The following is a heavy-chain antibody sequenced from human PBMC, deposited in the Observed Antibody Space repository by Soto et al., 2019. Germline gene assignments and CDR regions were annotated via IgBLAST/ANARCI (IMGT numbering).Heavy chain of an antibody. D-gene: IGHD6-13*01. V-gene: IGHV3-23*01. CDR2: ISGSGGST. Sequence: PGGSLRLSCAASGFTFSSYAMSWVRQAPGKGLEWVSAISGSGGSTYYADSVKGRFTISRDNSKNTLYLQMNSLRAEDTAVYYCAKDSVPAQQQLVPIHYYYYMDVRGKRTKVTVSS. J-gene: IGHJ6*03. CDR3: AKDSVPAQQQLVPIHYYYYMDV. CDR1: GFTFSSYA.